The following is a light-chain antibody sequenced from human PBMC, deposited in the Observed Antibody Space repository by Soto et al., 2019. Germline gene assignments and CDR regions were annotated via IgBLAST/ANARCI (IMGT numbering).Light chain of an antibody. Sequence: EIVMTQSPATLSVSPGERATLSCRASQSVSSNLAWYQQKPGQAPRLLIYGASSRATGIPDRFGGSGSGTDFTLTISRLEPEDFAVYYCQQYGTSPPNTFGQGTRLEIK. V-gene: IGKV3-20*01. J-gene: IGKJ5*01. CDR3: QQYGTSPPNT. CDR2: GAS. CDR1: QSVSSN.